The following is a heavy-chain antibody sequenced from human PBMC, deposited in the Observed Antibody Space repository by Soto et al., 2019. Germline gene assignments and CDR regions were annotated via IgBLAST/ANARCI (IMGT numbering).Heavy chain of an antibody. J-gene: IGHJ6*02. D-gene: IGHD3-16*01. CDR3: ARISSVDPNGYVNGGLDV. Sequence: QVQLQQSGPGLVKPSETLSLTCSVSGGSIRRYYWSWIRQSPEKGLEWIGYFYHSGNSNYNPSLKSRVTISVDTSKNQLSLSLRSVTAADTAVYFCARISSVDPNGYVNGGLDVWGQGTTVTVSS. CDR1: GGSIRRYY. CDR2: FYHSGNS. V-gene: IGHV4-59*01.